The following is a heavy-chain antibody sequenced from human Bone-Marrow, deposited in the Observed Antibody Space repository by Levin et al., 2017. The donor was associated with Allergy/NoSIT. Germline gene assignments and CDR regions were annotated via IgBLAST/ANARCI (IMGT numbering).Heavy chain of an antibody. J-gene: IGHJ2*01. Sequence: GGSLRLSCAASGFTFSSYAMHWVRQAPGKGLEWVAVISYDGSNKYYADSVKGRFTISRDNSKNTLYLQMNSLRAEDTAVYYCARTDDSSGKSYWYFDLWGRGTLVTVSS. CDR1: GFTFSSYA. D-gene: IGHD3-22*01. CDR3: ARTDDSSGKSYWYFDL. V-gene: IGHV3-30-3*01. CDR2: ISYDGSNK.